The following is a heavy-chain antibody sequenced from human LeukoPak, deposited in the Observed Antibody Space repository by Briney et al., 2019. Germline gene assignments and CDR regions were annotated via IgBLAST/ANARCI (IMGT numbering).Heavy chain of an antibody. CDR2: IYYSGST. Sequence: ETLSLTCTVSGGSISSSSYYWGWIRQPPGKGLEWIGSIYYSGSTYYNPSLKSRVTISVDTSKNQFSLKLSSVTAADTAVYYCARGGYDILTGYYVYNWFDPWGQGTLVTVSS. J-gene: IGHJ5*02. D-gene: IGHD3-9*01. V-gene: IGHV4-39*07. CDR1: GGSISSSSYY. CDR3: ARGGYDILTGYYVYNWFDP.